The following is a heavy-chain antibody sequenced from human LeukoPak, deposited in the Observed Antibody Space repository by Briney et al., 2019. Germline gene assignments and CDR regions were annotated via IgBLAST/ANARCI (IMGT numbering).Heavy chain of an antibody. CDR1: GGPISSGSYY. CDR2: IYTSGST. D-gene: IGHD1-26*01. Sequence: SQTLSLTCTVSGGPISSGSYYWSWIRQPAGKGLEWIGRIYTSGSTNYNPSLKSRVTISVDTSKNQFSLKLSSVTAADTAVYYCARGGGSDGEDYFDYWGQGTLVTVSS. CDR3: ARGGGSDGEDYFDY. V-gene: IGHV4-61*02. J-gene: IGHJ4*02.